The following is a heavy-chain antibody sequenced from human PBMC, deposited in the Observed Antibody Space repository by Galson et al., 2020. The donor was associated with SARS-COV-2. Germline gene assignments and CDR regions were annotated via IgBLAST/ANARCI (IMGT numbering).Heavy chain of an antibody. CDR3: AREGWPAVGATLVDY. V-gene: IGHV3-33*01. Sequence: GESLKISCAASGFTFSSYGMHWVRQAPGKGLEWVAVIWYDGSNKYYADSVKGRFTISRDNSKNTLYLQMNSLRAEDTAVYFCAREGWPAVGATLVDYWGQGTLVTVSS. CDR1: GFTFSSYG. CDR2: IWYDGSNK. D-gene: IGHD1-26*01. J-gene: IGHJ4*02.